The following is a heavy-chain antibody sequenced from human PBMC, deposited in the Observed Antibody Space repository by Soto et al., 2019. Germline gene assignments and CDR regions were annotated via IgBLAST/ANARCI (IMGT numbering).Heavy chain of an antibody. J-gene: IGHJ4*02. Sequence: GGSLRLSYAASGFTFSSYAMSWVRQAPGKGLEWVSAISGSGGSTYYADSVKGRFTISRDNSKNTLYLQMNSLRAEDTAVYYCAKDPEDIVVVPAARVDYWGQGTLVTVSS. CDR2: ISGSGGST. D-gene: IGHD2-2*01. V-gene: IGHV3-23*01. CDR1: GFTFSSYA. CDR3: AKDPEDIVVVPAARVDY.